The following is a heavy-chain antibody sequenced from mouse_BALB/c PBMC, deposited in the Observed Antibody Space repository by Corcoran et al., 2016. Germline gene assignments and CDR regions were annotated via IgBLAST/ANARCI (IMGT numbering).Heavy chain of an antibody. Sequence: EVQLQQSGAELVKPGASVKLSCTASGFNIKATYMHWVKQRPEQGLEWIGRIDPANGNTKYDPKFQGKATITADTSTNTAYRQLSSLTSEDTAVDYCARWDWYFDGWCAGTTVTVSS. V-gene: IGHV14-3*02. CDR2: IDPANGNT. CDR1: GFNIKATY. CDR3: ARWDWYFDG. J-gene: IGHJ1*01.